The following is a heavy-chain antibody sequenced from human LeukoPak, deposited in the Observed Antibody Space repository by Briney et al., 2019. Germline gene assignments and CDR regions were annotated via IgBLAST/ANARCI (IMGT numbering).Heavy chain of an antibody. J-gene: IGHJ4*02. CDR1: GGSIRSFY. CDR3: AKGPYTNYFDS. D-gene: IGHD4-11*01. V-gene: IGHV4-59*12. Sequence: PETLSLTCTVSGGSIRSFYWSWIRQPPGKGLEWVAYIYYSGDTNYNPSLKSRVTVSVDTSKNQFSLTLRSVTAADTAVYYCAKGPYTNYFDSWGQGTLVTVSS. CDR2: IYYSGDT.